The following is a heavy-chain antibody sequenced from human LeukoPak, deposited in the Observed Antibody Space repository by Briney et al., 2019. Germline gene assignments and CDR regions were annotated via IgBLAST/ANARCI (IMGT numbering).Heavy chain of an antibody. Sequence: GGSLRLSCAASGFIFKNYAMSWVRQAPGKGLEWVSAVSGSVGSTYYADSVNGRFTISRDNSKNTLSLQMNSLRAEDTAVYYCAILGTSQLFDYWGQGTLVTVSS. CDR3: AILGTSQLFDY. D-gene: IGHD7-27*01. V-gene: IGHV3-23*01. CDR1: GFIFKNYA. J-gene: IGHJ4*02. CDR2: VSGSVGST.